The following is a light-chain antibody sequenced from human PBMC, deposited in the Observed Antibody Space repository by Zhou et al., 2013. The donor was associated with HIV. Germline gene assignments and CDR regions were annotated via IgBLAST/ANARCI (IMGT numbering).Light chain of an antibody. CDR3: QQYYDYPWT. V-gene: IGKV1-8*01. CDR1: QDISTY. Sequence: IRMTQSPSSFSASTGDRVTVSCRASQDISTYVAWYQQKLGKTPRLLIYAASTLQSGVPSRFSGSGSGTDFTLTISCLQSADFATYYCQQYYDYPWTFGQGTKVEVK. J-gene: IGKJ1*01. CDR2: AAS.